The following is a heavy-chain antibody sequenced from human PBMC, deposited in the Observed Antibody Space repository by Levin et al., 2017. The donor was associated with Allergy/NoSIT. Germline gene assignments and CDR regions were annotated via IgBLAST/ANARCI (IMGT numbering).Heavy chain of an antibody. CDR3: ARDYVLLWFGELLH. J-gene: IGHJ4*02. CDR2: ISYDGSNK. V-gene: IGHV3-30-3*01. CDR1: GFTFSSYA. Sequence: GESLKISCAASGFTFSSYAMHWVRQAPGKGLEWVAVISYDGSNKYYADSVKGRFTISRDNSKNTLYLQMNSLRAEDTAVYYCARDYVLLWFGELLHWGQGTLVTVSS. D-gene: IGHD3-10*01.